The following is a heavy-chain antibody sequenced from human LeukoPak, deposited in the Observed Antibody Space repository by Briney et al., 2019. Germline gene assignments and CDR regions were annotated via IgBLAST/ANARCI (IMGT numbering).Heavy chain of an antibody. Sequence: SSETLSLTCAVYGGSFSGYYWSWIRQPPGKGLEWIGEINHSGSTNYNPSLKSRVTISVDTSKNQFSLKLSSVTAADTAVYYCARGEGVGAEPNYFDYWGQGTLVTVSS. CDR1: GGSFSGYY. V-gene: IGHV4-34*01. CDR3: ARGEGVGAEPNYFDY. CDR2: INHSGST. D-gene: IGHD1-26*01. J-gene: IGHJ4*02.